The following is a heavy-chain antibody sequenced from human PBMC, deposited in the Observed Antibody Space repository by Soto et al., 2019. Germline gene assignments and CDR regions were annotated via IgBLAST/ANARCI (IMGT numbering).Heavy chain of an antibody. CDR3: AKDMEQLGYYYYGMDV. V-gene: IGHV3-30*18. CDR1: GFTFSSYG. D-gene: IGHD6-13*01. Sequence: PVGSLRLSCAASGFTFSSYGMHWVRQAPGKGLEWVAVISYDGSNKYYADSVKGRFTISRDNSKNTLYLQMNSLRAEDTAVYYCAKDMEQLGYYYYGMDVWGQGTTVTVSS. CDR2: ISYDGSNK. J-gene: IGHJ6*02.